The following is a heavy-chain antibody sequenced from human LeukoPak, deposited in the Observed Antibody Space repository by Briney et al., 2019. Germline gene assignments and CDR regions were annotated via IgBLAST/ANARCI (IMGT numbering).Heavy chain of an antibody. V-gene: IGHV4-39*01. CDR2: IYYSGST. J-gene: IGHJ6*02. Sequence: SETLSLTCTVSGGSISSSSYYWGWIRQPPGKGLEWIGSIYYSGSTYYNPSLKSRVTISVDTSKNQFSLKLSSVTAADTAVYYCVSYNWNYTIFRYYGMDVWGQGTTVTVSS. CDR1: GGSISSSSYY. CDR3: VSYNWNYTIFRYYGMDV. D-gene: IGHD1-7*01.